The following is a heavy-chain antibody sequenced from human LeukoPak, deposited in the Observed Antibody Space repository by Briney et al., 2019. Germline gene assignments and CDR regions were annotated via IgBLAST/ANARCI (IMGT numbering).Heavy chain of an antibody. D-gene: IGHD3-22*01. CDR2: INSDGSRT. CDR1: GFTFSSYW. J-gene: IGHJ4*02. V-gene: IGHV3-74*01. Sequence: PGGSLRLSCAASGFTFSSYWMHWVRQAPGKGLVWVSQINSDGSRTNYADSVKGRFTISRDNAKNTLYLQMNSLRAEDTAVYYCARGFYDSSGYYSWGQGTLVTASS. CDR3: ARGFYDSSGYYS.